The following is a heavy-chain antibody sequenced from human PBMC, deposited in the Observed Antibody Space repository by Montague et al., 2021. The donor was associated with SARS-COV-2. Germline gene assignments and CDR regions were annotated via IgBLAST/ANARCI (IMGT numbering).Heavy chain of an antibody. CDR2: IYYSGST. J-gene: IGHJ2*01. D-gene: IGHD2-15*01. CDR1: GGSISSGGYY. V-gene: IGHV4-31*03. Sequence: TLSLTCTVSGGSISSGGYYWSWIRQHPGKGLEWIGYIYYSGSTYYNPSLESRVTISVDTSKNQFSLKLSSVTAADTAVYYCARVLGGYCSGGGCYRGWYFDLWGRGTLVTVSS. CDR3: ARVLGGYCSGGGCYRGWYFDL.